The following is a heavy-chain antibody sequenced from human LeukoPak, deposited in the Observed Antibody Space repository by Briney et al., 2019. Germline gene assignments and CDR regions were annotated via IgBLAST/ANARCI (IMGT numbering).Heavy chain of an antibody. CDR1: GFTFSSYA. Sequence: GGSLRFSCAASGFTFSSYAMSWVRQAPGKGLEWVSAISGSGGSTYYADSVKGRFTISRDNSKNTLYLQMNSLRAEDTAVYYCAKEAYDFWSGDNWFDPWGQGTLVTVSS. CDR2: ISGSGGST. D-gene: IGHD3-3*01. V-gene: IGHV3-23*01. J-gene: IGHJ5*02. CDR3: AKEAYDFWSGDNWFDP.